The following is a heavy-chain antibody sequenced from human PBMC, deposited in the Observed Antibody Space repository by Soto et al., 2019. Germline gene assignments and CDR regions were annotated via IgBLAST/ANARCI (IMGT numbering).Heavy chain of an antibody. CDR3: SRGIKGGLDA. V-gene: IGHV3-30-3*01. J-gene: IGHJ5*02. CDR1: GFTSSNYD. CDR2: IAYDGSNE. D-gene: IGHD2-21*01. Sequence: QVQLAESGGGVVQHGGSLRLSCAASGFTSSNYDIHWVRQAPGKGLEWLAMIAYDGSNEHYADSVKGRFTISRDNSKSSLYLQMNSLGAEDTAVYYCSRGIKGGLDAWGQGTLVTVAS.